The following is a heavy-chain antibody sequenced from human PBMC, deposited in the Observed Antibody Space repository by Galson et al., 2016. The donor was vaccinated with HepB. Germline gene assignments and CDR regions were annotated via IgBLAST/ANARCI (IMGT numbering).Heavy chain of an antibody. CDR3: ARNREFTGDFDY. CDR1: GYTFSSYG. CDR2: MTPNSGKT. Sequence: SVKVSCKASGYTFSSYGINWVRQATGQGLEWLGWMTPNSGKTGYAQKFQGRLTLTRDTSTSTAYMELSSLTSDDTAVYFCARNREFTGDFDYWGQGALVTVSS. V-gene: IGHV1-8*01. J-gene: IGHJ4*02. D-gene: IGHD7-27*01.